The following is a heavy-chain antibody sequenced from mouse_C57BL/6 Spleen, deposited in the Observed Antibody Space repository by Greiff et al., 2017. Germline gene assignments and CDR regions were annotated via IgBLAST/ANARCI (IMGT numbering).Heavy chain of an antibody. J-gene: IGHJ2*01. V-gene: IGHV14-4*01. Sequence: VQLKQSGAELVRPGASVKLSCTASGFNIKDDYMHWVKQRPEQGLEWIGWIDPENGDTEYASKFQGKATITADTSSNTAYLQLSSLTSEDTAVYYCTTGDDGYPYYFDYWGQGTTLTVSS. CDR3: TTGDDGYPYYFDY. CDR2: IDPENGDT. D-gene: IGHD2-3*01. CDR1: GFNIKDDY.